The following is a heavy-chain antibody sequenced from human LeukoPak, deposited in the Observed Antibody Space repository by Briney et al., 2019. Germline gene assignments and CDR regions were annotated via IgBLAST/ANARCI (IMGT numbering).Heavy chain of an antibody. V-gene: IGHV4-34*01. D-gene: IGHD5-18*01. CDR1: GGSFSDYY. J-gene: IGHJ4*02. Sequence: SETLSLTCAAYGGSFSDYYWNWIRQPPGKGLEWIGEINHFESTNYNPSLKSRVTISGDTSKKQFSLKVESVSAADTAVYYCARGYRAHQTFYSYHYFDHWGQGTLVTVSS. CDR2: INHFEST. CDR3: ARGYRAHQTFYSYHYFDH.